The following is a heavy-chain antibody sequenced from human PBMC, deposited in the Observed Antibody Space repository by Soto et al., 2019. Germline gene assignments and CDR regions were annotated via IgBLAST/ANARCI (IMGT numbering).Heavy chain of an antibody. CDR1: GFTLHGYA. D-gene: IGHD5-12*01. CDR2: ISHAGDNF. J-gene: IGHJ5*02. V-gene: IGHV3-30-3*01. Sequence: QVQLVESGGGVVQPETSLRLSCAASGFTLHGYAMNWVRQAPGRGLEWVAVISHAGDNFRYADSVRGRFTISRDTSKNTVHLQMNSLRPEDTALYFCARIGYGVTYGHGFDPWGHGPRVTVS. CDR3: ARIGYGVTYGHGFDP.